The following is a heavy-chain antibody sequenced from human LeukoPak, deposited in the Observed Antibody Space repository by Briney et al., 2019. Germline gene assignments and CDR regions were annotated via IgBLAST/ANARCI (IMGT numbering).Heavy chain of an antibody. J-gene: IGHJ4*02. V-gene: IGHV3-48*02. CDR3: ARLLRDGYPIDY. CDR1: GFTFSSYS. CDR2: ISSSSGNI. D-gene: IGHD5-24*01. Sequence: QPGGSLRLSCAASGFTFSSYSMSWVRQAPGKGLEWVSYISSSSGNIDYADSVKGRFTISRDNAQNSLYLQMNSLRDDDTAVYFCARLLRDGYPIDYWGQGTLVTVSS.